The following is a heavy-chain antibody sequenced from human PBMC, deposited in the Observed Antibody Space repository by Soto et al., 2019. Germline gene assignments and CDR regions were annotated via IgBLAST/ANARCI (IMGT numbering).Heavy chain of an antibody. CDR2: IYGSGRGI. D-gene: IGHD2-21*01. CDR3: AKDAVYNDGLWLMDH. J-gene: IGHJ4*02. Sequence: GGSLRFSCTASGLPHSNFAMMWVRQAPGKGLECISGIYGSGRGIEYADSVKGRFTISRDNSKNTVHLQMTDLRVDDTAVYYCAKDAVYNDGLWLMDHWGQGTQVTVSS. CDR1: GLPHSNFA. V-gene: IGHV3-23*05.